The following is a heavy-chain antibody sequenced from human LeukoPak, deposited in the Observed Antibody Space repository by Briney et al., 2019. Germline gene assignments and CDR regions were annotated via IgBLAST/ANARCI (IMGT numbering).Heavy chain of an antibody. CDR1: GGSISSYY. V-gene: IGHV4-4*07. D-gene: IGHD3-3*01. J-gene: IGHJ6*02. CDR2: IYTSGST. Sequence: PSETLSLTCTVSGGSISSYYWSWIRQPAGKGLEWIGRIYTSGSTNYNPSLKSRVTMSVDTSKNQFSLKLSSVTAADTAVYYCARDGQYDFWKPFRDYYGMDVWGQGTTVTVSS. CDR3: ARDGQYDFWKPFRDYYGMDV.